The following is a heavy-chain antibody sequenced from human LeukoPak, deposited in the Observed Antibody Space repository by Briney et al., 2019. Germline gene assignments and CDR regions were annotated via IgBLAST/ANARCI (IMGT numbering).Heavy chain of an antibody. V-gene: IGHV3-23*01. CDR2: ISGSGGST. J-gene: IGHJ3*02. CDR1: GFTFSSYA. D-gene: IGHD3-10*01. CDR3: AKDLRGYYYGSGSCHDAFDI. Sequence: GGSLRLSCAASGFTFSSYAMSWVRQAPGKGLEWVSAISGSGGSTYYADSVKGRFTISRDNSKNTPYLQMNSLRAEDTAVYYCAKDLRGYYYGSGSCHDAFDIWGQGTMVTVSS.